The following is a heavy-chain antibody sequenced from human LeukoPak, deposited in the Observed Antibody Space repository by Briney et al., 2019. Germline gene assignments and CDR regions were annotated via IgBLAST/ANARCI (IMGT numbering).Heavy chain of an antibody. CDR3: ARAYYYGSGSSGMDV. D-gene: IGHD3-10*01. V-gene: IGHV1-69*04. CDR2: IIPILGIA. CDR1: GGTFSSYA. Sequence: ASVKVSCKASGGTFSSYAISWVRQAPGQGLEWMGRIIPILGIANYAQKFQGRVTITADKSTSTAYMELSSLRSEDTAVYYCARAYYYGSGSSGMDVWGQGTTVTVSS. J-gene: IGHJ6*02.